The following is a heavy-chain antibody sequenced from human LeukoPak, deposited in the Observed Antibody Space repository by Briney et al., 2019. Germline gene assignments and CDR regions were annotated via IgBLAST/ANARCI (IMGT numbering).Heavy chain of an antibody. Sequence: GGSLRLSCAASGFTFSSYAMSWVRQAPGKGLGWVSAISGSGGSTYCADSVKGRLTISRDNSKNTLYLQMNSLRAEDTAVYYCAICGSYYYWGQGTLVTVSS. J-gene: IGHJ4*02. CDR2: ISGSGGST. D-gene: IGHD1-26*01. V-gene: IGHV3-23*01. CDR3: AICGSYYY. CDR1: GFTFSSYA.